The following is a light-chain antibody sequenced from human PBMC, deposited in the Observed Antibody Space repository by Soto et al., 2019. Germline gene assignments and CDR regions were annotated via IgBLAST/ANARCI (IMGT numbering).Light chain of an antibody. J-gene: IGLJ2*01. CDR1: SSDVGGYNY. V-gene: IGLV2-8*01. CDR3: SSYTSSSTRV. CDR2: EVS. Sequence: QSALTQPPSASGSPGQSVTISCTGTSSDVGGYNYVSWYQQHPGKAPKLMIYEVSKWPSGVPDRFSGSKSGNTASLTISGLQAEDEADYYCSSYTSSSTRVFGGGTKLTVL.